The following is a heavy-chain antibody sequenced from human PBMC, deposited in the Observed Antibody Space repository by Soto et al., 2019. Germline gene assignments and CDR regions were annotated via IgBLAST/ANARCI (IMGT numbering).Heavy chain of an antibody. CDR3: ARVVGYCSSTSCHPYYYYFGMDV. J-gene: IGHJ6*02. V-gene: IGHV4-38-2*01. Sequence: SETLSLTCAVSGYFISSGYYWGWIRQPPGKGLEWIGSIYHSGSTYYNPSLKSRVTISVDTSKNQFSLKLSSVTAADTAVYYCARVVGYCSSTSCHPYYYYFGMDVWGQGTTVTVS. D-gene: IGHD2-2*01. CDR1: GYFISSGYY. CDR2: IYHSGST.